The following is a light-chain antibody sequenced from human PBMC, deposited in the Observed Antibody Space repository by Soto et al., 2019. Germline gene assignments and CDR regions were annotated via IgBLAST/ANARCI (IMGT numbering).Light chain of an antibody. CDR3: QQYDSSPLT. CDR1: QSVSRNF. V-gene: IGKV3-20*01. J-gene: IGKJ4*01. Sequence: EIVLTPSPGTLSLSPGERATLSCRASQSVSRNFLAWYQQKPGQDPRLLIYGASSRATGIPDRFSGSGSGTDFTITISSLEPEDVAVYYCQQYDSSPLTFGGGTKVKIK. CDR2: GAS.